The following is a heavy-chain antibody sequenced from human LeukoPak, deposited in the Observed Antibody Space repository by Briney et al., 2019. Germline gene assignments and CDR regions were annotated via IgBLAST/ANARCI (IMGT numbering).Heavy chain of an antibody. D-gene: IGHD3-10*01. CDR2: ISAYNGNT. J-gene: IGHJ5*02. CDR3: ARRATYYYGSSNWFDP. Sequence: GASVKVSCKASGYTFTSYGISWVRQAPGQGLEWMGWISAYNGNTNYAQKLQGRVTITTDTSTSTAYMELRSLRSDDTAVYYCARRATYYYGSSNWFDPWGQGTLLTVSS. CDR1: GYTFTSYG. V-gene: IGHV1-18*01.